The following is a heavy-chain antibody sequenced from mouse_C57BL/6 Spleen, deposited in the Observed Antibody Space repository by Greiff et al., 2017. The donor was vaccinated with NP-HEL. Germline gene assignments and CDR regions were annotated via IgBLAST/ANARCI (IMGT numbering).Heavy chain of an antibody. CDR1: GYTFTDYN. V-gene: IGHV1-22*01. D-gene: IGHD1-1*01. J-gene: IGHJ2*01. CDR3: ARGYYGSSSDYFDY. Sequence: EVQLQQSGPELVKPGASVKMSCKASGYTFTDYNMHWVKQSHGKSLEWIGYINPNNGGTSYNQKFKGKATLTVNKSSSTAYMELRSLTSEDSAVYYCARGYYGSSSDYFDYWGQGTTLTVSS. CDR2: INPNNGGT.